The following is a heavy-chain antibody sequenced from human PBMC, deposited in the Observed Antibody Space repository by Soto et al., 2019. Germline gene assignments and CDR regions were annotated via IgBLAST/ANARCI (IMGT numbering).Heavy chain of an antibody. V-gene: IGHV1-3*01. D-gene: IGHD2-2*01. CDR1: GYTFTSYA. CDR2: INAGNGNT. CDR3: ARASKKDIVVVPAAILFDY. Sequence: ASVKVSCTASGYTFTSYAMHWVRQAPGQRLEWMGWINAGNGNTKYSQKFQGRVTITRDTSASTAYMELSSLRSEDTAVYYCARASKKDIVVVPAAILFDYWGQGTLVTVSS. J-gene: IGHJ4*02.